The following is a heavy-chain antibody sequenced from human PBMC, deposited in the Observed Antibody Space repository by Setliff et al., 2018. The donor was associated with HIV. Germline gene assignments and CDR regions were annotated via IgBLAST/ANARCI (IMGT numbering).Heavy chain of an antibody. CDR3: AKDREYGSGRTDYYYYYGMDV. CDR1: GGSFNGYY. J-gene: IGHJ6*02. Sequence: KSSETLSLTCAVYGGSFNGYYWSWIRQPPGKGLEWIGEVNHSGSTNYNPSLKSRVTISVDTSKNQFSLKLSSVTAADTAVYYCAKDREYGSGRTDYYYYYGMDVWGQGTTVTVSS. CDR2: VNHSGST. V-gene: IGHV4-34*01. D-gene: IGHD3-10*01.